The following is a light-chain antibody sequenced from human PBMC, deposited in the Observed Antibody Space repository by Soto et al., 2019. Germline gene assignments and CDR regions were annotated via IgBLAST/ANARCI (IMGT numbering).Light chain of an antibody. CDR2: GAS. CDR3: QQYGSSPGT. J-gene: IGKJ5*01. Sequence: EIVLTQSPGTLSLSPGERATLSCRASQSVSSSYLAWYQHKRGQAPRLLVYGASSRATGIPDRFSGSGSGTDFTLTISRLEPEDFVLYSCQQYGSSPGTFGQGTDWRL. CDR1: QSVSSSY. V-gene: IGKV3-20*01.